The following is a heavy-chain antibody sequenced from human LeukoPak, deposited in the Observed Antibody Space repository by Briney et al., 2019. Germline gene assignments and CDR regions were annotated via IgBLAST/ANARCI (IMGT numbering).Heavy chain of an antibody. V-gene: IGHV1-18*01. CDR1: GYTSTSYG. J-gene: IGHJ4*02. Sequence: GASVKLSSKASGYTSTSYGISWVRQAPGQGLEWMGWISAYNGNTNYAQKLQGRVTMTTDTSTSTAYMELRSLRSDDTAVYYCARGLSGWYIGDYWGQGTLVTVSS. CDR3: ARGLSGWYIGDY. D-gene: IGHD6-19*01. CDR2: ISAYNGNT.